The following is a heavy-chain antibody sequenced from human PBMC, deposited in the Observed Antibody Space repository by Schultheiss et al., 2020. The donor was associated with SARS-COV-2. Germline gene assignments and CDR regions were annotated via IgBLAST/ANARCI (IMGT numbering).Heavy chain of an antibody. D-gene: IGHD5-24*01. CDR1: GFTFSSYA. CDR3: ARQSYGMDV. Sequence: GGSLRLSCAASGFTFSSYAMSWVRQAPGKGLEWISVTSASDGSTYYADSVKGRFTISRDNSKNTVYLQMNSLRAEDTAVYYCARQSYGMDVWGQGTTVTVSS. CDR2: TSASDGST. J-gene: IGHJ6*02. V-gene: IGHV3-23*01.